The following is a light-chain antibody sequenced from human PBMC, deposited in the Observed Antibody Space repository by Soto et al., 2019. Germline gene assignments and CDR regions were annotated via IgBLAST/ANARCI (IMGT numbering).Light chain of an antibody. Sequence: IQVTQSPSSLSASVGDRITITCRASQGMSTYLAWYQQKPGKAPTLLIYAAYTLQSGVPSRFSGGGSGTDFTLTISSLHPEDFATYYCHQLNRYPTFGGGTKVEIK. V-gene: IGKV1-9*01. CDR2: AAY. CDR1: QGMSTY. J-gene: IGKJ4*01. CDR3: HQLNRYPT.